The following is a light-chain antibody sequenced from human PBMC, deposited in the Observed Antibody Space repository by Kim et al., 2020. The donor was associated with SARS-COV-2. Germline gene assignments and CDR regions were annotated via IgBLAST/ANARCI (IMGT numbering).Light chain of an antibody. CDR3: QSYDSSNHEV. Sequence: KTVTISCTRSRGSIASNYVQWYQQRPGSAPSTVIYGDNQRPSEVPDRFSGSIDSSSNSASLTISGLKTEDEADYYCQSYDSSNHEVFGGGTQLTVL. CDR1: RGSIASNY. CDR2: GDN. J-gene: IGLJ2*01. V-gene: IGLV6-57*03.